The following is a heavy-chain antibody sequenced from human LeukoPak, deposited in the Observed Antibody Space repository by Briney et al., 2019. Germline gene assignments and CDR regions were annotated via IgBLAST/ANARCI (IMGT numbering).Heavy chain of an antibody. V-gene: IGHV3-66*01. CDR1: GFTFSSYA. Sequence: GRSLRLSCAASGFTFSSYAMHWVRQAPGKGLEWVSVIYSGGSTYYADSVKGRFTISRDNSKNTLYLQMNSLRAEDTAVYYCARAGRGYSSGWYFDYWGQGTLVTVSS. CDR3: ARAGRGYSSGWYFDY. CDR2: IYSGGST. D-gene: IGHD6-19*01. J-gene: IGHJ4*02.